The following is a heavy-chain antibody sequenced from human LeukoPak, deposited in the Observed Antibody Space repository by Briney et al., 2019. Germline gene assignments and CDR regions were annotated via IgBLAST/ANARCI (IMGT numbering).Heavy chain of an antibody. Sequence: GRSLRLSCAASGFTFDDYTMHWVRQAPGKGLEWVSGISWNSGSIGYADSVKGRFTISRDNAKDSLYLQMNSLRGDDTALYYCAKDRRNDFDYWGQGTLVTVSS. J-gene: IGHJ4*02. CDR1: GFTFDDYT. D-gene: IGHD1-14*01. CDR2: ISWNSGSI. V-gene: IGHV3-9*01. CDR3: AKDRRNDFDY.